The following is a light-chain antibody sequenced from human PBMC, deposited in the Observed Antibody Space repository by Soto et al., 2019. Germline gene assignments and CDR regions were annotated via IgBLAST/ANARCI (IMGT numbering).Light chain of an antibody. Sequence: EIVLPQSPGTLSLSPGERATLSCRASQSVSSSYLAWYQQKPGQAPRLLIYGASSRATGIPDRFSGSGSGTDFTLTISRLEPEDFAVYYWQQYGSSRIFTFGPGTKVDSK. CDR3: QQYGSSRIFT. CDR1: QSVSSSY. CDR2: GAS. J-gene: IGKJ3*01. V-gene: IGKV3-20*01.